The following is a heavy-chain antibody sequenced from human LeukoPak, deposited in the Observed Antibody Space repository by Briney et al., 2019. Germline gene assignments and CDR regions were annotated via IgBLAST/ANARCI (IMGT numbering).Heavy chain of an antibody. CDR1: GGSISSGGYY. V-gene: IGHV4-31*03. J-gene: IGHJ4*02. D-gene: IGHD3-10*01. CDR2: IYYSGST. CDR3: ARIHYGSGSCHFDY. Sequence: PSETLSLTCTVSGGSISSGGYYWSWIRQHPGKGLEWIGYIYYSGSTYYNPSLKSRVTISVDTSKNQFSLKLRSVTAADTAVYYCARIHYGSGSCHFDYWGQGTLVTVSS.